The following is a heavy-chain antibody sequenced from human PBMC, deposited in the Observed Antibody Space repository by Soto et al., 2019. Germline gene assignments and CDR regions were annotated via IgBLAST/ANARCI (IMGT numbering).Heavy chain of an antibody. Sequence: PSETLSLTCTVSGVSISSSSYYWGWIRQPPGKGLEWIGSIYYSGSTYYNPSLKGRVTISVDTSKNQFSLKLSSVTAADTSVYYCASPVAYGDYGRFDPWGQGTLVTVSS. J-gene: IGHJ5*02. V-gene: IGHV4-39*01. CDR1: GVSISSSSYY. CDR3: ASPVAYGDYGRFDP. CDR2: IYYSGST. D-gene: IGHD4-17*01.